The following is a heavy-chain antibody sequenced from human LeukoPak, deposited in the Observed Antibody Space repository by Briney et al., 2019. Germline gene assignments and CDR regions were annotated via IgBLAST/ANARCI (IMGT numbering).Heavy chain of an antibody. CDR1: GFTFSVYA. V-gene: IGHV3-23*01. J-gene: IGHJ4*02. Sequence: GGSLRLSCAASGFTFSVYAMSWVRQAPGRGLEWVSTISGSGDITYYADSEKGRLTISRDNSKNTLYLQMNSLRAEDTAVYYCAKDRRSGGSCSDYWGQGTLVTVSS. CDR2: ISGSGDIT. D-gene: IGHD2-15*01. CDR3: AKDRRSGGSCSDY.